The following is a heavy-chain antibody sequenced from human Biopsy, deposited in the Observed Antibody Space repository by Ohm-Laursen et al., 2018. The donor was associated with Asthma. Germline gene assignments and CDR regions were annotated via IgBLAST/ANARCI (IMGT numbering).Heavy chain of an antibody. D-gene: IGHD3-22*01. CDR1: YGSITSGGYY. CDR3: ARAQDYYDSRGYYRSFDY. J-gene: IGHJ4*02. V-gene: IGHV4-31*02. CDR2: IYYSGGT. Sequence: TLSLTCTVSYGSITSGGYYRTWIRQHPGKGLEWIGFIYYSGGTYYNPSLKSRVSISIDTSKNQFSLKLSSVTAADTAVYYCARAQDYYDSRGYYRSFDYWGQGTLVTVSS.